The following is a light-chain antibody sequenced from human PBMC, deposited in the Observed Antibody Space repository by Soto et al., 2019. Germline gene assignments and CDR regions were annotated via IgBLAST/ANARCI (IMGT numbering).Light chain of an antibody. CDR1: QTISSW. V-gene: IGKV1-5*03. CDR2: EAS. Sequence: IQMTQSRSTLSGSVRDRVTITCRASQTISSWLAWYQQKPGKAPKLLIYEASSLKSGVPSRFSGSGSGTEFTLTISSLQPDDFATYYCQQCYSYPVAFGEGTKVDIK. CDR3: QQCYSYPVA. J-gene: IGKJ1*01.